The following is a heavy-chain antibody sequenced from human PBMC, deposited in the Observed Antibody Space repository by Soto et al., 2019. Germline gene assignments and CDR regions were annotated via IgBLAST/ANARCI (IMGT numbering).Heavy chain of an antibody. CDR1: GFTFSSYA. D-gene: IGHD3-3*01. V-gene: IGHV3-23*01. CDR3: AKDQYYDFWSGLGGFDP. CDR2: ISGSGGST. Sequence: EVQLLESGGGLVQPGGSLRLSCAASGFTFSSYAMSWVRQAPGKGLEWVSAISGSGGSTYYADSVKGRFTISRDNSKNTLYLQMNSLRAEDTAVYYCAKDQYYDFWSGLGGFDPWGQGTLVTVSS. J-gene: IGHJ5*02.